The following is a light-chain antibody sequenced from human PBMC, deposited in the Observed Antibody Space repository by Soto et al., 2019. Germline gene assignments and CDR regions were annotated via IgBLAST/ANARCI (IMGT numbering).Light chain of an antibody. J-gene: IGKJ1*01. CDR1: QSVSSSY. CDR2: GAS. Sequence: EIVLTQSPGTLSLSPGERATLSCRASQSVSSSYLGWYQQKPGQAPRLLIFGASSRATGIPDRFSGSGSESDFTLTITRLEPEDFAVYYCQQYSDPAWTFGQGTRVEIK. CDR3: QQYSDPAWT. V-gene: IGKV3-20*01.